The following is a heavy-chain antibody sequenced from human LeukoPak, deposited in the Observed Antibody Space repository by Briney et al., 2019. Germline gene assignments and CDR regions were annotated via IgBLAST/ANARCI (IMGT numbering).Heavy chain of an antibody. D-gene: IGHD3-22*01. CDR1: GFTFSSYG. J-gene: IGHJ4*02. Sequence: GGSLRLSCAASGFTFSSYGMHWVRQAPGKGLEWVAVIWYGGSNKYYADSVKGRFTISRDNSKNTLYLQMNSLRAEDTAVYYCARGNYYDSSGYYQYYFDYWGQGTLVTVSS. V-gene: IGHV3-33*08. CDR3: ARGNYYDSSGYYQYYFDY. CDR2: IWYGGSNK.